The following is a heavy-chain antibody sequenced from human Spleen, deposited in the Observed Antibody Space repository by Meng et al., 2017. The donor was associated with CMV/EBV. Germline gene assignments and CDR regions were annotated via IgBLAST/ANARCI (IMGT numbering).Heavy chain of an antibody. Sequence: SVKVSCKASGGTLNSYAISWVRQAPGQGPEWMGGIVPVFGTTNYAQKFQGRVTITTDESTSTAYMELSTLRSEDTAIYYCALGGYHDILTGYPHPTYYYGLDVWGQGTTVTVSS. V-gene: IGHV1-69*05. D-gene: IGHD3-9*01. CDR2: IVPVFGTT. CDR3: ALGGYHDILTGYPHPTYYYGLDV. J-gene: IGHJ6*02. CDR1: GGTLNSYA.